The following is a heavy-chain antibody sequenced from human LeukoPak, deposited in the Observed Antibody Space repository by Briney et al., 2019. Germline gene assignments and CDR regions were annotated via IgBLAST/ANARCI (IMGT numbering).Heavy chain of an antibody. CDR2: IKQDGSEK. CDR1: GFTFTSSW. D-gene: IGHD2-15*01. V-gene: IGHV3-7*03. J-gene: IGHJ4*02. CDR3: AKGRALEVVAAFNY. Sequence: GGSLRLSCVASGFTFTSSWMSWVRQAPGKGLEWVANIKQDGSEKNYVDSVKGRFTISRDNAENSLYLQMNSLRADDTAIYYCAKGRALEVVAAFNYWGQGTVVTASS.